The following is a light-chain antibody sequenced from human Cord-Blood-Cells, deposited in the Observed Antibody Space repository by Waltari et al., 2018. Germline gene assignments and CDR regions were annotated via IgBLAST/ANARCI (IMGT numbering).Light chain of an antibody. CDR1: SSDAGGYNY. V-gene: IGLV2-14*01. CDR3: SSYTSSSTLVV. J-gene: IGLJ2*01. CDR2: DVS. Sequence: QSALTQPASVSGSPGQSITISCPGPSSDAGGYNYVPWYQQHPGKAPKLMIYDVSNRPSGVSNRFSGSKSGNTASLTISGLQAEDEADYYCSSYTSSSTLVVFGGGTKLTVL.